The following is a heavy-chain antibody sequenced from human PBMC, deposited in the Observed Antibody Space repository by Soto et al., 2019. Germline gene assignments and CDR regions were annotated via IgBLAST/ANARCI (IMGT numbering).Heavy chain of an antibody. D-gene: IGHD2-15*01. Sequence: SVKVSCKASGGTFSSYAISCVRQAPGQGLEWMGGIIPIFGTANYAQKFQGRVTITADESTSTAYMELSSLRSEDTAVYYCARDQPLGYCSGGSCRFDYWGQGTLVTVSS. CDR2: IIPIFGTA. J-gene: IGHJ4*02. V-gene: IGHV1-69*13. CDR3: ARDQPLGYCSGGSCRFDY. CDR1: GGTFSSYA.